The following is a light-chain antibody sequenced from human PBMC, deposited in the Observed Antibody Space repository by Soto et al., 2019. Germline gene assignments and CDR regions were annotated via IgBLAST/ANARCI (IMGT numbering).Light chain of an antibody. CDR1: QSISSW. CDR2: DSS. V-gene: IGKV1-5*01. Sequence: DIQRTTSPYTLSASVGHRVTITCRASQSISSWLAWYQQKPGKAPKLLIYDSSSLESGVPSRFSGSGSGTEFTLTISSLQPEDFAVFFCQQYGTSEIIFGQGTRLEIK. J-gene: IGKJ5*01. CDR3: QQYGTSEII.